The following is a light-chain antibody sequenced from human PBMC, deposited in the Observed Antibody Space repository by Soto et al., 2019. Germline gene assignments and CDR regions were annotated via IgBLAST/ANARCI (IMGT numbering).Light chain of an antibody. CDR3: QQSYSTPRT. V-gene: IGKV1-39*01. CDR2: AAS. J-gene: IGKJ1*01. CDR1: QSISSY. Sequence: DIQMTQSPSSLSASVGDRVTITCRASQSISSYFNWYQQKPGQAPKLLIYAASSLQSGVPSRFSGSGSGTDFTLTISSLQPEDCATYYCQQSYSTPRTFGQGTKVEIK.